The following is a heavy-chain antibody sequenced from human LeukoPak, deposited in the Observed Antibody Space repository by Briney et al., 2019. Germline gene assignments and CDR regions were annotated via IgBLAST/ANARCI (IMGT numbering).Heavy chain of an antibody. J-gene: IGHJ4*02. D-gene: IGHD1-26*01. CDR2: IYYGGST. CDR1: GGSISTYY. Sequence: KPSETLSLTCTVSGGSISTYYWSWIRQPPGKGLEWIGYIYYGGSTNYNPSLKSRVTISVDTSKNQFSLKLSSVTAADTAVYYCARRGGSYYGYFDYWGQGTLVTVSS. V-gene: IGHV4-59*08. CDR3: ARRGGSYYGYFDY.